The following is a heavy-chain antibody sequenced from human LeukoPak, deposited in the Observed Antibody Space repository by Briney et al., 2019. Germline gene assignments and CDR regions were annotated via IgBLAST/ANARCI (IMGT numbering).Heavy chain of an antibody. CDR2: ISSDGSDT. V-gene: IGHV3-74*01. D-gene: IGHD2-2*01. CDR3: ARDRSTLNDY. J-gene: IGHJ4*02. Sequence: PGGSLRLSCAASGFSFSNYWMHWVRQAPGKGLVWVSRISSDGSDTIYADSVKGRFTISRDNSKNTLYLQMNNLRAEDTAVYYCARDRSTLNDYWGQGTLVTVSS. CDR1: GFSFSNYW.